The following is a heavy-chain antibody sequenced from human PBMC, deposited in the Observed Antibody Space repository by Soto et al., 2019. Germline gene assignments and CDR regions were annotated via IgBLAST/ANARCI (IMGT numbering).Heavy chain of an antibody. J-gene: IGHJ4*02. D-gene: IGHD3-10*01. V-gene: IGHV1-69*01. Sequence: QVQLVQSGAEVKKPGSSVKVSCKAAGGSFASYAITWLRQAPGQGLEWMGGIIPLFNTTTYAQKFQDRVTITADEATNTAYMQLSSLRSEDKAVYYCAREYSYGSGTYFDYWGQGTLVIVSS. CDR3: AREYSYGSGTYFDY. CDR2: IIPLFNTT. CDR1: GGSFASYA.